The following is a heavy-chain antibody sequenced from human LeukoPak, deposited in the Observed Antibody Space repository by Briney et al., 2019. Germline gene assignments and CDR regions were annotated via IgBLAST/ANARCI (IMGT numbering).Heavy chain of an antibody. CDR2: IYHSGST. CDR1: GYSISSGYY. V-gene: IGHV4-38-2*02. Sequence: SETLSLTCTVSGYSISSGYYWGWIRQPPGKGLEWIGSIYHSGSTYYNPSLKSRVTISVDTSKNQFSLKLSSVTAADTAVYYCARALWHIVVVTANFTSAYFDYWGQGTLVTVSS. CDR3: ARALWHIVVVTANFTSAYFDY. D-gene: IGHD2-21*02. J-gene: IGHJ4*02.